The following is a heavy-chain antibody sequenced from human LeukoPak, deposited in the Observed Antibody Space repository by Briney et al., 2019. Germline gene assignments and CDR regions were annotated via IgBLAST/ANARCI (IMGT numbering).Heavy chain of an antibody. CDR1: GYTFTRYG. J-gene: IGHJ5*02. CDR3: ARDSLYYGSGSYLGFDP. Sequence: GASVKVSCKASGYTFTRYGISWVRQAPGQGLEWMGWISGYNGNTNYAEKLQGRVTMTTDTSTSTVYMELRSLRSDDTAVYYCARDSLYYGSGSYLGFDPWGQGTPVTVSS. V-gene: IGHV1-18*01. D-gene: IGHD3-10*01. CDR2: ISGYNGNT.